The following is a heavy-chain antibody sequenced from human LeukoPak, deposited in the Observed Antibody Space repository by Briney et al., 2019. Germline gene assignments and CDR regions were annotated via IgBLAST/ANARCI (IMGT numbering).Heavy chain of an antibody. CDR2: MNPNSGNT. CDR1: EYTFTSYD. CDR3: ARGRHPGPTWISEY. V-gene: IGHV1-8*01. J-gene: IGHJ4*02. Sequence: ASVKVSCTASEYTFTSYDINWVRQATGQGLEWMGWMNPNSGNTGYAQKFQGRVTMTRNTSINTAYMELSSLRFEDTAVYYCARGRHPGPTWISEYWGQGTLVTVSS. D-gene: IGHD5-12*01.